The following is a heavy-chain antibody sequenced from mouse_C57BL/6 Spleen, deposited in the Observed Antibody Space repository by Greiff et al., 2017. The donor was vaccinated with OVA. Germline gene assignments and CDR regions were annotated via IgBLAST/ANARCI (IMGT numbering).Heavy chain of an antibody. CDR2: IDPENGDT. Sequence: EVKLMESGAELVRPGASVKLSCTASGFNIKDDYMHWVKQRPEQGLEWIGWIDPENGDTEYASKFQGKATITADTSSNTAYLQLSSLTSEDTAVYYCFYYSNYDYWGQGTTLTVSS. D-gene: IGHD2-5*01. CDR1: GFNIKDDY. J-gene: IGHJ2*01. CDR3: FYYSNYDY. V-gene: IGHV14-4*01.